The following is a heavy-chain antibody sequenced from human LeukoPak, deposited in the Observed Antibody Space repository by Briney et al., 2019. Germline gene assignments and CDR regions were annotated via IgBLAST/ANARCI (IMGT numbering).Heavy chain of an antibody. J-gene: IGHJ5*02. Sequence: GRSLRLSCAASGFTFSSYGMHWVRQAPGKGLEWVAVISYDGSNKYYADSVKGRFTISRDNAKNTLYLQMNSLRAEDTAVYYCARDLTTPPYNWFDPWGQGTLVTVSS. CDR2: ISYDGSNK. D-gene: IGHD1-14*01. CDR3: ARDLTTPPYNWFDP. V-gene: IGHV3-30*03. CDR1: GFTFSSYG.